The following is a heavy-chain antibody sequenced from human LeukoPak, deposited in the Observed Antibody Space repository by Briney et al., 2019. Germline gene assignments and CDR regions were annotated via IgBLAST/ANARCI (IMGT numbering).Heavy chain of an antibody. CDR1: GDSISLSFYY. V-gene: IGHV4-39*07. Sequence: SETLSLTCAVSGDSISLSFYYWGWIRQPPGKALEWIGSVYYSGTTSYNPSLKSRVTISVDMSKNHFSLRLRSVTAADTAMYYCARGTLYRGWSYYLDFWGQGSQVTVSS. D-gene: IGHD6-19*01. J-gene: IGHJ4*02. CDR2: VYYSGTT. CDR3: ARGTLYRGWSYYLDF.